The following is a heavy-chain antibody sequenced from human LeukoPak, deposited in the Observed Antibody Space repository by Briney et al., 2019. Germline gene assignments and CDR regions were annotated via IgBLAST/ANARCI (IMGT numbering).Heavy chain of an antibody. Sequence: PGGSLRLSGAGSGFAVSGNWRHWVRQAPGKGLLWVSRINSDGSSTSYADSVKGRFTISRDNAKNTLYLQMNSLRAEDTAVYYCARRDNYDYWGQGTLVTVSS. CDR3: ARRDNYDY. V-gene: IGHV3-74*01. J-gene: IGHJ4*02. D-gene: IGHD2-15*01. CDR2: INSDGSST. CDR1: GFAVSGNW.